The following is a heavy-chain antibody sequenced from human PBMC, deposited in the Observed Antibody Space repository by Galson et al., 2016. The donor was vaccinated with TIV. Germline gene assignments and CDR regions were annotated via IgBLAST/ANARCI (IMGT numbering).Heavy chain of an antibody. CDR2: ICPDDSDS. CDR3: TRHVEPVSMRSDYSQYYTMDV. V-gene: IGHV5-51*01. D-gene: IGHD2/OR15-2a*01. CDR1: GYTFSIYC. J-gene: IGHJ6*02. Sequence: SGAEVKKPGESLKISCRASGYTFSIYCIGWVRQMPGRGLEWMGIICPDDSDSRYSPSFQGRVTTSADKSSSTTYLQWTSLKALDTDLYFCTRHVEPVSMRSDYSQYYTMDVWGQGTTVTVSS.